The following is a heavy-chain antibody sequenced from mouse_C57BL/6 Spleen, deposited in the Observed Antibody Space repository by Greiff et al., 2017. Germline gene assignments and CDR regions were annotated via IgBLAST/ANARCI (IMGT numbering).Heavy chain of an antibody. CDR2: IHPNSGST. CDR1: GYTFTSYW. D-gene: IGHD2-4*01. CDR3: ARSGPYEYDGDYYAMDY. V-gene: IGHV1-64*01. Sequence: QVQLKQSGAELVKPGASVKLSCKASGYTFTSYWMHWVKQRPGQGLEWIGMIHPNSGSTNYNEKFKSKATLTVDKSSSTAYMQLSSLTSEDSAVYYCARSGPYEYDGDYYAMDYWGQGTSVTVSS. J-gene: IGHJ4*01.